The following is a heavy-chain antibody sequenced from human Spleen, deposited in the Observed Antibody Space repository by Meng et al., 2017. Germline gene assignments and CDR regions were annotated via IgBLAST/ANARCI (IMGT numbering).Heavy chain of an antibody. Sequence: SLKISCAASGFTFDDYAMHWVRQAPGKGLEWVSGISWNSGSIGYADSVKGRFTISRDNAKNSLYLQMNSLRAEDTALYYCAKGSPIGYGSGRSFDYWGQGTLVTVSS. D-gene: IGHD3-10*01. CDR3: AKGSPIGYGSGRSFDY. CDR1: GFTFDDYA. CDR2: ISWNSGSI. J-gene: IGHJ4*02. V-gene: IGHV3-9*01.